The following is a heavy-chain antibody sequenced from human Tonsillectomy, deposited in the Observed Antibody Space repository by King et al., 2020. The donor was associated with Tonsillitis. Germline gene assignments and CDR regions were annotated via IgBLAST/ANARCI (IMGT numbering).Heavy chain of an antibody. CDR2: IYYTGST. V-gene: IGHV4-31*03. CDR3: ARDVDFWSGSKTNWFDP. CDR1: GGSLSSGGYY. D-gene: IGHD3-3*01. J-gene: IGHJ5*02. Sequence: MQLQESGPGLVKPSQTLSLTCTVSGGSLSSGGYYWSWLRQHPGKGLEWIGYIYYTGSTYYNPSLKSRIFMSVDMSKNQFSLKLSSVTAADTAVYYCARDVDFWSGSKTNWFDPWGQGTLVTVSS.